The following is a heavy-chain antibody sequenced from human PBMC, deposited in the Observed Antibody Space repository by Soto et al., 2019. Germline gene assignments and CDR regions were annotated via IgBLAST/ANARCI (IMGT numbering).Heavy chain of an antibody. J-gene: IGHJ6*02. D-gene: IGHD3-10*01. CDR1: GFTFSDYY. CDR2: ISSSSSYT. CDR3: ARDLDTMVRGVPYYYYGMDV. V-gene: IGHV3-11*06. Sequence: GGSLRLSCAASGFTFSDYYMSWIRQAPGKGLEWVSYISSSSSYTNYADSVKGRFTISRDNAKNSLYLQMNSLRAEDTAVYYCARDLDTMVRGVPYYYYGMDVWGQGTTVTVSS.